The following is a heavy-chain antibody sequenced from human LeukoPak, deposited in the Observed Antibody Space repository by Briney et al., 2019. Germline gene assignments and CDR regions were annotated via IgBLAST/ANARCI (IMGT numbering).Heavy chain of an antibody. CDR3: ARGPCGGDCYQKGSYFRH. CDR2: INPSGGST. CDR1: GYTFTSYY. V-gene: IGHV1-46*01. Sequence: ASVKVSCKASGYTFTSYYMHWVRQAPGQGLEWMGIINPSGGSTSYAQKFQGRVTMTRDTSTSTVYMELSSLRSEDTAVYYCARGPCGGDCYQKGSYFRHWGQGTLVTVSS. J-gene: IGHJ1*01. D-gene: IGHD2-21*02.